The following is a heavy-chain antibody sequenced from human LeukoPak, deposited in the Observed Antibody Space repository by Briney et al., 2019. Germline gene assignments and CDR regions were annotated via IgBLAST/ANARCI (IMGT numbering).Heavy chain of an antibody. CDR3: ARDAPPYDSSTPGGY. Sequence: GGSLRLSCAASGFTFSSYGMHWVRQAPGKGLEWVAVIWYDGSNKYYADSVKGRFTISRDNSKNTLYLQMNSLRAEDTAVYYCARDAPPYDSSTPGGYWGQGTLVTVSS. CDR1: GFTFSSYG. J-gene: IGHJ4*02. V-gene: IGHV3-33*01. D-gene: IGHD3-3*01. CDR2: IWYDGSNK.